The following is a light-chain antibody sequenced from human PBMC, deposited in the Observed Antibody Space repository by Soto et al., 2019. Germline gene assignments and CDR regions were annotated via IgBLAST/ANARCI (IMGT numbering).Light chain of an antibody. V-gene: IGKV3-15*01. CDR3: QQCRNWPLT. CDR2: DAS. CDR1: QNVYNN. J-gene: IGKJ4*01. Sequence: EIVMTQSPATLPVSPGEGATLSCKASQNVYNNLAWYQQRPGQPPRLLIYDASTRAPGISARFSGSGYGTEFTLTISSLQSEDFAVYFCQQCRNWPLTFGGGTKVDIK.